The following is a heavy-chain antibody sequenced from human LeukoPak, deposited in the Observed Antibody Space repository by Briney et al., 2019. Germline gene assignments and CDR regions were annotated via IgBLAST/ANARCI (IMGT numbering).Heavy chain of an antibody. Sequence: GGSLRLSCAASGFTVSSNYMGWVRQAPGKGLEWVSVIYSGGSTYYADSVKGRFTISRDNSKNTLYLQMNSLRAEDTAVYYCADGYNYAPPLLWGQGTLVTVSS. J-gene: IGHJ4*02. V-gene: IGHV3-53*01. CDR2: IYSGGST. CDR3: ADGYNYAPPLL. CDR1: GFTVSSNY. D-gene: IGHD5-24*01.